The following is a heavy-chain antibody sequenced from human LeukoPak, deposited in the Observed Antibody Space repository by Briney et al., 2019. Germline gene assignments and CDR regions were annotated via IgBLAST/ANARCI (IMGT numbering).Heavy chain of an antibody. D-gene: IGHD2-2*01. CDR2: IYTSGGT. V-gene: IGHV4-61*02. Sequence: PSXTLSXTCTVSGGSISSGSYYWSWIRQPAGEGLEWIGRIYTSGGTNYNPSLKSRVTISVDTSKNQFSLKLSSVTAADTAVYCXXXXXXXXXLGYCTSTSCYEGVNNWFDPWGQGTLVTVSS. CDR1: GGSISSGSYY. CDR3: XXXXXXXXLGYCTSTSCYEGVNNWFDP. J-gene: IGHJ5*02.